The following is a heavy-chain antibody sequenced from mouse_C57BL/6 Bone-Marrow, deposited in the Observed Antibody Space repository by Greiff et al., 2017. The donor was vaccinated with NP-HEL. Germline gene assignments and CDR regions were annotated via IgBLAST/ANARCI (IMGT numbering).Heavy chain of an antibody. J-gene: IGHJ2*01. V-gene: IGHV1-26*01. CDR2: INPNNGGT. CDR1: GYTFTDYY. D-gene: IGHD4-1*01. Sequence: VQLKQSGPELVKPGASVKISCKASGYTFTDYYMNWVKQSHGQSLEWIGDINPNNGGTSYNQKFKGKATLTVAKSSSTAYMELSSLTSEDSAVFYCVRLFDPGEDYWGQGTTLTVSS. CDR3: VRLFDPGEDY.